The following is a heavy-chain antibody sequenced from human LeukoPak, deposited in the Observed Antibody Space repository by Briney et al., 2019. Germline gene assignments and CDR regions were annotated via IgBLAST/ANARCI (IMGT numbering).Heavy chain of an antibody. J-gene: IGHJ5*02. CDR3: ARESLDNWFDP. CDR2: INHSGST. CDR1: GGSFSGYY. V-gene: IGHV4-34*01. Sequence: SETLSLTCAVYGGSFSGYYWSWIRQPPGKGLEWIGEINHSGSTNYNPSLKSRVTISVDTSKNQFSLKLSSVTAADTAVYYCARESLDNWFDPWGQGTLVTVSS.